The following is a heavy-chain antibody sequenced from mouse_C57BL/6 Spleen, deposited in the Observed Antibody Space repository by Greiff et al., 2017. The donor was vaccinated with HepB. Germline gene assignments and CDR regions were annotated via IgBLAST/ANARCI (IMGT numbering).Heavy chain of an antibody. CDR2: IYPSDSET. J-gene: IGHJ2*01. Sequence: QVQLQQPGAELVRPGSSVKLSCKASGYTFTSYWMDWVKQRPGQGLEWIGNIYPSDSETHYNQKFKDKATLTVDKSSSTAYMQRSSLTSEDSAVYYCARYYYGSSLDYWGQGTTLTVSS. CDR3: ARYYYGSSLDY. D-gene: IGHD1-1*01. V-gene: IGHV1-61*01. CDR1: GYTFTSYW.